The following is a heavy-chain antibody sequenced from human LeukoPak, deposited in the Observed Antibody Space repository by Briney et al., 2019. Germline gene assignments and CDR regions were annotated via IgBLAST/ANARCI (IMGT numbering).Heavy chain of an antibody. V-gene: IGHV4-39*01. Sequence: TASETLSLTCIVSGGSIRNYNNYWGWIRQPPGKGLEWIGSVYYTGSTYYNPSLQSRITVSVDTSKNQFSLKLSSVTAADTAVYYCARGRGSMVRGAHFDYWGQGTLVTVSS. CDR3: ARGRGSMVRGAHFDY. J-gene: IGHJ4*02. CDR2: VYYTGST. D-gene: IGHD3-10*01. CDR1: GGSIRNYNNY.